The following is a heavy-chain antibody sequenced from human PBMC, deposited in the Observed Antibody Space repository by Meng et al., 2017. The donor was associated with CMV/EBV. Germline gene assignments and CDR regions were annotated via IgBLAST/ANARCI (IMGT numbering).Heavy chain of an antibody. CDR1: GFTFDDYG. V-gene: IGHV3-20*04. CDR3: AKDYDILTGYYSGMDV. J-gene: IGHJ6*02. CDR2: INWNGGST. D-gene: IGHD3-9*01. Sequence: GGSLRLSCAASGFTFDDYGMSWVRQAPGKGLEWVSGINWNGGSTGYADSVKGRFTISRDNAKNSLYLQMNSPRAEDTALYYCAKDYDILTGYYSGMDVWGQGTTVTVSS.